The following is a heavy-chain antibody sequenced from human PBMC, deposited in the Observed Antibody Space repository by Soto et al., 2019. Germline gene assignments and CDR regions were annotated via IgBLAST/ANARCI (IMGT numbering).Heavy chain of an antibody. CDR1: GFTFSSYS. CDR2: ISSSSSYI. Sequence: GSLRLSCAASGFTFSSYSMNWVRQAPGKGLEWVSSISSSSSYIYYADSVKGRFTISRDNAKNSLYLQMNSLRAEDTAVYYCASSQQLTPYNWFDPWGQGTLVTVSS. V-gene: IGHV3-21*01. D-gene: IGHD6-13*01. CDR3: ASSQQLTPYNWFDP. J-gene: IGHJ5*02.